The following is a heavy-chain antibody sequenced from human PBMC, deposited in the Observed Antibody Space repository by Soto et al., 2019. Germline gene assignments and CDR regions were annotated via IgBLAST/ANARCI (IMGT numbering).Heavy chain of an antibody. Sequence: VHLVESGGGLVQPGGSLRLSCAASGFNFSNHWMHWVRQRPAEGLVWVSRITSDGKSKAYAESVKGRFAISRDNAKNTRYLQMNGLTAEDTAVYYCARESGDWPLNWFDPWGQGTLVTVSS. CDR1: GFNFSNHW. CDR2: ITSDGKSK. D-gene: IGHD2-21*02. J-gene: IGHJ5*02. V-gene: IGHV3-74*01. CDR3: ARESGDWPLNWFDP.